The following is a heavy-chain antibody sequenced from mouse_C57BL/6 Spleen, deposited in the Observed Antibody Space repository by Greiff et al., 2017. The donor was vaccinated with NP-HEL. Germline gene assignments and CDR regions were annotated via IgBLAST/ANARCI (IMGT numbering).Heavy chain of an antibody. CDR3: ARSGDYDYDAFAY. J-gene: IGHJ3*01. V-gene: IGHV2-2*01. CDR2: IWSGGST. CDR1: GFSLTSYG. Sequence: VMLVESGPGLVQPSQSLSITCTVSGFSLTSYGVHWVRQSPGKGLEWLGVIWSGGSTDYNAAFISRLSISKDNSKSQVFFKMNSLQADDTAIYYCARSGDYDYDAFAYWGQGTLVTVSA. D-gene: IGHD2-4*01.